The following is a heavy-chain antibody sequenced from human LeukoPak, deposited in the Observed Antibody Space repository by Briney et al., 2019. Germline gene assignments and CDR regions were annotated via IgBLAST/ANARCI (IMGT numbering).Heavy chain of an antibody. Sequence: SETLSLTCTVSGGSISGSTYYWSWIRQPPGKGLEWIGEINHSGSTNYNPSLKSRVTISVDTSKNQFSLKLSSVTAADTAVYYCARDGYSSGQNWFDPWGQGTLVTVSS. V-gene: IGHV4-39*07. J-gene: IGHJ5*02. D-gene: IGHD6-19*01. CDR3: ARDGYSSGQNWFDP. CDR2: INHSGST. CDR1: GGSISGSTYY.